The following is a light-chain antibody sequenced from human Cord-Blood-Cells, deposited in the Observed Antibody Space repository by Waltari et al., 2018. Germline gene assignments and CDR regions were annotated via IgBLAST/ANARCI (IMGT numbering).Light chain of an antibody. CDR1: SSDVGGYNY. J-gene: IGLJ3*02. CDR2: DVI. V-gene: IGLV2-14*01. CDR3: SSYTSSSTWV. Sequence: QSALTQPASVSGSPGQSITISCTGTSSDVGGYNYVSWSQQHPGKAPKLIIYDVINRPSGVSNLFSGSKSGNTASLTISGLQAEDEADYYCSSYTSSSTWVFGGGTKLTVL.